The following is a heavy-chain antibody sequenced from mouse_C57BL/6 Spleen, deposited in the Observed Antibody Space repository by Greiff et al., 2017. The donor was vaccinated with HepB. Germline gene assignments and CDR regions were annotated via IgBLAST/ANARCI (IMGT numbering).Heavy chain of an antibody. CDR1: GFTFSSYG. CDR2: ISSGGSYT. J-gene: IGHJ2*01. V-gene: IGHV5-6*01. CDR3: ARHAGTVMKDYFDY. D-gene: IGHD3-3*01. Sequence: EVMLVESGGDLVKPGGSLKLSCAASGFTFSSYGMSWVRQTPDKRLEWVATISSGGSYTYYPDSVKGRFTISRDNAKNTLYLQMSSLKSEDTAMYYCARHAGTVMKDYFDYWGQGTTLTVSS.